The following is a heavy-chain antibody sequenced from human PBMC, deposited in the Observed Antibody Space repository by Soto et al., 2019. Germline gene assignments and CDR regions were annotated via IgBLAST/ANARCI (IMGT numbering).Heavy chain of an antibody. Sequence: QVQLVESGGGVVQPGGSLRLSCAASGFSFSSYGMHWVRQATGTGLEWVAVIWNDSSNKLYPDSVRGRFTISRDHSKSTLFLQLNSLRAEDTAVYYCATSNWNFFDYWGQGALVTVSS. CDR3: ATSNWNFFDY. D-gene: IGHD1-20*01. J-gene: IGHJ4*02. V-gene: IGHV3-33*03. CDR1: GFSFSSYG. CDR2: IWNDSSNK.